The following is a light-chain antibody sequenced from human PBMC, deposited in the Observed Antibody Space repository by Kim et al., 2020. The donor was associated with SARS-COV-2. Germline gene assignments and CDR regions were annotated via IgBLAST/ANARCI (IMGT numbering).Light chain of an antibody. CDR2: LNSDGSH. CDR1: SGHSSYA. Sequence: SVRLTCTRGSGHSSYAIAWHQQQPEKGPRYLMKLNSDGSHSKGDGIPDRFSGSSSGAERYLTISSLQSEDEADYYCQTWGTGMGVFGGGTQLTVL. J-gene: IGLJ3*02. CDR3: QTWGTGMGV. V-gene: IGLV4-69*01.